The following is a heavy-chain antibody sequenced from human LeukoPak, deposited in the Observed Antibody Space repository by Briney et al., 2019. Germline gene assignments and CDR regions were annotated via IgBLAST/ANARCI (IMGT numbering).Heavy chain of an antibody. J-gene: IGHJ4*02. D-gene: IGHD1-26*01. CDR3: ADSGSYSLY. Sequence: GGSLRLSCAASGFTFSSYDMHWVRQAPGKGLEWVAFISYDGSNKYYVDSVKGRFTISRDNSKNTLYVQMNSLRAEDTAVYHCADSGSYSLYWGQGTLVTVSS. V-gene: IGHV3-30*03. CDR1: GFTFSSYD. CDR2: ISYDGSNK.